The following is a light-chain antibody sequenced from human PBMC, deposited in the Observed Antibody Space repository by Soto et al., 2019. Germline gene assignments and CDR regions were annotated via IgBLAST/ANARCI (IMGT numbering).Light chain of an antibody. CDR1: QNVNTW. Sequence: DIQMTQSPSSVSASVGDRVTITCRASQNVNTWLIWYQQKPGKAPKRLIFSASNLQSGVPSRFSGSGSVTDFTLTISSLQPEDFATYYCQQANSFPITFGQGTRLEIK. J-gene: IGKJ5*01. V-gene: IGKV1D-12*01. CDR3: QQANSFPIT. CDR2: SAS.